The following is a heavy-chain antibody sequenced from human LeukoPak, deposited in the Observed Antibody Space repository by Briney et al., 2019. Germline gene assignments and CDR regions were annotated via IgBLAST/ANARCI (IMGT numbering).Heavy chain of an antibody. CDR2: IYYSGSA. V-gene: IGHV4-59*01. D-gene: IGHD3-22*01. CDR3: ARGPPGDSSGYWVFDC. J-gene: IGHJ4*02. CDR1: GGSISSYY. Sequence: SETLSLTCTVDGGSISSYYWSWIRLPPGKGLEWIGYIYYSGSAEYNPSLKSRVTISMDTSKNQFSLNLNSVTAADTAVYYCARGPPGDSSGYWVFDCWGQGTLVTVSS.